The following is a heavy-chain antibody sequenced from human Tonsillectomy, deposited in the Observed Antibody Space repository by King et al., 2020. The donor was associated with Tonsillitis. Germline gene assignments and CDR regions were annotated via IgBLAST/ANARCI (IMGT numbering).Heavy chain of an antibody. Sequence: VQLQQWGAGLLKPAETLSLTCAVYVGSFSDYYWSWIRQPPGKGLQWIGEINDSGITNYNQSLKSRVSISVDTSNNHFSLKLSSVTAADTAVYYCASGKLNQQLVPWDVWGQGTAVTVSS. CDR2: INDSGIT. CDR1: VGSFSDYY. V-gene: IGHV4-34*01. CDR3: ASGKLNQQLVPWDV. D-gene: IGHD6-13*01. J-gene: IGHJ6*02.